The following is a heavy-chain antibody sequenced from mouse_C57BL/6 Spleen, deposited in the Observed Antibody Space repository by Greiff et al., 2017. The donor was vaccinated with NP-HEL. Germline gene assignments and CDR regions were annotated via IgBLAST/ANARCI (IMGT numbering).Heavy chain of an antibody. CDR2: ISSGSSTI. CDR3: ARPYYGNYVGGAY. D-gene: IGHD2-10*01. V-gene: IGHV5-17*01. Sequence: EVKVEESGGGLVKPGGSLKLSCAASGFTFTDYGMHWVRQAPEKGLEWVAYISSGSSTIYYADTVKGRFTISRDNAKNTLFLQMTSLRSEDTAMYYCARPYYGNYVGGAYWGQGTTLTVSS. J-gene: IGHJ2*01. CDR1: GFTFTDYG.